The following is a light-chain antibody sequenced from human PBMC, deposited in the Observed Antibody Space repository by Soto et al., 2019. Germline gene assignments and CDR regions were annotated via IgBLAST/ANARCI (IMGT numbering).Light chain of an antibody. Sequence: QSVLTQPTSVSGSPGQSITISCTGTSSDVGGYDFVSWFQQEPGKAPKLMIYDVNYRPSGISPRFSGSKSGNTASLTISGLQPEDEADYYCCSYAGRSAPYVFGPWTKLTVL. J-gene: IGLJ1*01. CDR2: DVN. CDR3: CSYAGRSAPYV. V-gene: IGLV2-14*01. CDR1: SSDVGGYDF.